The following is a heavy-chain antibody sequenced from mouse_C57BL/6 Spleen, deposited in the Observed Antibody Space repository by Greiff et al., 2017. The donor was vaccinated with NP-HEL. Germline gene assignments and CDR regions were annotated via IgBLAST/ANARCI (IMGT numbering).Heavy chain of an antibody. CDR3: AMGYYGSSYVAFAY. D-gene: IGHD1-1*01. V-gene: IGHV1-74*01. J-gene: IGHJ3*01. Sequence: QVQLKQPGAELVKPGASVKVSCKASGYTFTSYWMHWVKQRPGQGLEWIGRIHPSDSDTNYNQKFKGKATLTVDKSSSTAYMQLSSLTSEDSAVYYCAMGYYGSSYVAFAYWGQGTLVTVSA. CDR1: GYTFTSYW. CDR2: IHPSDSDT.